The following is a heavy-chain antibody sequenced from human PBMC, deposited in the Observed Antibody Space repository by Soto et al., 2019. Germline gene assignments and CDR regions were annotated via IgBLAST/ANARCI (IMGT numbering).Heavy chain of an antibody. Sequence: SETLSLTCTVSCASISGFYWSWIRKSAGKGLEWIGRIYASGTTDYNPSLKSRVMMSVDTSKKQFSLKLRSVTAADAAVYYCVRDGTKTLRDWFDPWGQGISVTVSS. CDR2: IYASGTT. V-gene: IGHV4-4*07. CDR3: VRDGTKTLRDWFDP. D-gene: IGHD1-1*01. CDR1: CASISGFY. J-gene: IGHJ5*02.